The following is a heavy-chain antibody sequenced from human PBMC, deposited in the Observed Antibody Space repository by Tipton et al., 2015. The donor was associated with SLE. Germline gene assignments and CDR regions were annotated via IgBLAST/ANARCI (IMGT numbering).Heavy chain of an antibody. CDR3: ANGGGQVDPFDY. V-gene: IGHV4-39*07. Sequence: TLSLTCTVSGGSISSSSYYWGWIRQPPGKGLEWIGSIYYSGSTYYNPSLKSRVTISVDTSKNQFSLKLSSVTAADTAVYYCANGGGQVDPFDYWGQATLVTVSS. D-gene: IGHD1-26*01. CDR2: IYYSGST. CDR1: GGSISSSSYY. J-gene: IGHJ4*02.